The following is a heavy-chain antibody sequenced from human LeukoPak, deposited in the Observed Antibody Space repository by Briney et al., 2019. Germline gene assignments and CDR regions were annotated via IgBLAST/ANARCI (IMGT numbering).Heavy chain of an antibody. J-gene: IGHJ6*03. CDR2: IKQDGSEK. CDR1: GFTFSSYW. CDR3: ARDRYYDFWSGYYEDYYYMDV. V-gene: IGHV3-7*01. D-gene: IGHD3-3*01. Sequence: GGSLRLSCAGSGFTFSSYWMSWVRQAPGKGLEWVANIKQDGSEKYYVDSVKGRFTISRDNAKNSLYLQMNSLRAEDTAVYYCARDRYYDFWSGYYEDYYYMDVWGKGTTVTVSS.